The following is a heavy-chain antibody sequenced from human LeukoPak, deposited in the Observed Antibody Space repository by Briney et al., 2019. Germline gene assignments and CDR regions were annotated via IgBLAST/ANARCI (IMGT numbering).Heavy chain of an antibody. Sequence: ASVKVSCKTSGYSFTSSGISWVRQAPGQGLEWLGWISGYNGRTEYSQKLQGRVTMTTDTSTSTAYMELRSLTSDDTAMYYCARDIGVSQFDYWGQGTLVTVSS. V-gene: IGHV1-18*01. CDR1: GYSFTSSG. CDR2: ISGYNGRT. J-gene: IGHJ4*02. D-gene: IGHD3-10*01. CDR3: ARDIGVSQFDY.